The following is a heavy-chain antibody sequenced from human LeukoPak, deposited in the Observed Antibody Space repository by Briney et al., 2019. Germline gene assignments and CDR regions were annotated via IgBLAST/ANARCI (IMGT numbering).Heavy chain of an antibody. CDR3: TVLEWGNNWFDP. D-gene: IGHD3-3*01. CDR1: RYTFTSYD. Sequence: GASVKVSCKASRYTFTSYDINWVRQATGQGLEWMGWMNPNSGNTGYAQKFQGRVTITRNTSISTAYMELSSLRSEDTAVYYCTVLEWGNNWFDPWGQGTLVTVSS. CDR2: MNPNSGNT. V-gene: IGHV1-8*03. J-gene: IGHJ5*02.